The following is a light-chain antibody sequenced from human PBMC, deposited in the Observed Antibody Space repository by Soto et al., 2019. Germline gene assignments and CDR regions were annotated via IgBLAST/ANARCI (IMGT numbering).Light chain of an antibody. CDR3: SSYTSSNTVL. CDR2: DVT. CDR1: SSDVGGYNY. Sequence: SVLTQPASVSGSPGQSITISCTGTSSDVGGYNYVSWYQHHPGKAPKLMIYDVTDRPSGISFRFSGSKSGNTASLTISRLQAEDEADYYCSSYTSSNTVLFGGGTKLTVL. J-gene: IGLJ2*01. V-gene: IGLV2-14*03.